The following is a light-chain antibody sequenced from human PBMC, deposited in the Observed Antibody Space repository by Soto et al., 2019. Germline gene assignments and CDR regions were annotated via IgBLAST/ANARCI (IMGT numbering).Light chain of an antibody. CDR2: AAS. CDR3: QQYYSYPIT. CDR1: QGISSY. J-gene: IGKJ5*01. Sequence: AIRMTQSPSSFSASTGDRVTITCRASQGISSYLAWYQQKPGKAPKLLIYAASTLQSGVPSRFSGSGYGTEFTLTICCLQSEDFATYYCQQYYSYPITFGQGTRLEIK. V-gene: IGKV1-8*01.